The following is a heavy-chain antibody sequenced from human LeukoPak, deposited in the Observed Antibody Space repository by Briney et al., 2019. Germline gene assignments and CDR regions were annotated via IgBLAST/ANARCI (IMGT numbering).Heavy chain of an antibody. CDR3: ARDSVTPASRTRFDY. CDR2: ISAYNGNT. Sequence: ASVKVPCKASGYTFTNYGISWVRQAPGQGLEWMGWISAYNGNTNYAQKLQGRVTMTTDTSTSTAYMELRSLRSDDTAVYYCARDSVTPASRTRFDYWGQGTLVTVSS. J-gene: IGHJ4*02. D-gene: IGHD2-2*01. V-gene: IGHV1-18*04. CDR1: GYTFTNYG.